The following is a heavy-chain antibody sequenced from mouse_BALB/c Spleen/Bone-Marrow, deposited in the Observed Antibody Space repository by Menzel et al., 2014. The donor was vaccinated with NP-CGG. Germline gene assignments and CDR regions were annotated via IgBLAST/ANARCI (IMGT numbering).Heavy chain of an antibody. CDR2: INPSTGYT. J-gene: IGHJ3*01. V-gene: IGHV1-7*01. D-gene: IGHD2-4*01. CDR3: ARDDYDAFAY. Sequence: VQLQQPGAELAKPGASVKMSCKASGYTFTSYWMHWVRQRPGQGLEWIGYINPSTGYTEYNQRFKDKATLAAVKSSTTAYMQLSSLTSEGSAVYYCARDDYDAFAYWGQGTLVTVSA. CDR1: GYTFTSYW.